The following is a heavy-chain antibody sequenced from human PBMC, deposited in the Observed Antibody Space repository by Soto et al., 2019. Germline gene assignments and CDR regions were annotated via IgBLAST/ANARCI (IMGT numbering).Heavy chain of an antibody. D-gene: IGHD1-26*01. CDR1: GFSFSSWN. CDR3: AREGGSLNWFDP. V-gene: IGHV3-21*01. CDR2: ISISSSYI. J-gene: IGHJ5*02. Sequence: PGVSLTLSFAASGFSFSSWNTNLVRQAPGKGQTRDSSISISSSYIYYADSVKGWFTISRDNAKNSLYLQMNSLRAEDTAVYYCAREGGSLNWFDPWGQGTLVTGS.